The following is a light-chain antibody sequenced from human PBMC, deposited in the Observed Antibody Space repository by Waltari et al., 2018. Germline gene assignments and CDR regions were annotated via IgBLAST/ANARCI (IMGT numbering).Light chain of an antibody. V-gene: IGKV1-33*01. Sequence: DIQMTQSPSSLSASVGDRVTITCQASQDISNYVTWYQQKPGKGPKLLIYDASNLETGVPSRFSGSGSGTDFTFTISSLQPEDIATYYCQQYDNLPSITFGQGTRLEIK. CDR2: DAS. CDR1: QDISNY. CDR3: QQYDNLPSIT. J-gene: IGKJ5*01.